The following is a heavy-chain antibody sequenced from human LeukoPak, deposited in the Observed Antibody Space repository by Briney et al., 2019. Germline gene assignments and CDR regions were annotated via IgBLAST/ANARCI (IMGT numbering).Heavy chain of an antibody. CDR3: AKASGSSWLYFDY. D-gene: IGHD6-13*01. CDR2: IRYDGSNK. Sequence: EGSLRLSCAASGFTFSSYGMHWVRQAPGKGLEWVAFIRYDGSNKYYADSVKGRFTISRDNSKNTLYLQMNSLRAEDTAVYYCAKASGSSWLYFDYWGQGTLVTVSS. V-gene: IGHV3-30*02. CDR1: GFTFSSYG. J-gene: IGHJ4*02.